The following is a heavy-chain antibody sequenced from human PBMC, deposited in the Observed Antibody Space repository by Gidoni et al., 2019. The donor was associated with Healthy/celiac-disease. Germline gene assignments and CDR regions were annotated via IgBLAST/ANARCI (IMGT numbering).Heavy chain of an antibody. D-gene: IGHD4-17*01. CDR1: GFPVSSNF. CDR3: ARDKDYGDYGGGY. CDR2: IYSGGST. Sequence: EVQLVESGGGLVQPGGSLRLSCAASGFPVSSNFMSWVRQAPGKGLEWVSVIYSGGSTYYADSVKGRFTISRDNSKKTLYLQMNSLRAEDTAVYYCARDKDYGDYGGGYWGQGTLVTVSS. V-gene: IGHV3-66*01. J-gene: IGHJ4*02.